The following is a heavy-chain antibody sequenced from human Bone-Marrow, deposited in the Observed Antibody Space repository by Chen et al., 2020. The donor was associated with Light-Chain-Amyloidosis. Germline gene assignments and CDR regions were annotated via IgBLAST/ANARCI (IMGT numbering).Heavy chain of an antibody. CDR3: AKDYDFWSGLLEY. D-gene: IGHD3-3*01. CDR2: IRYDGNTI. Sequence: QVQLVESGGGVVQPGGSLRLSCAASGFAFSSYAMHWVRQAPGEGLEWVAYIRYDGNTIYYADVVKGRFTISRDNSKNTLYLQMNSLRAEDTAVYYCAKDYDFWSGLLEYWGQGTLVTVSS. J-gene: IGHJ4*02. V-gene: IGHV3-30*02. CDR1: GFAFSSYA.